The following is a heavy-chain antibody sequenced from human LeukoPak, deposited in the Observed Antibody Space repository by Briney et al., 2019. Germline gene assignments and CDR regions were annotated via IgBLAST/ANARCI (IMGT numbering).Heavy chain of an antibody. Sequence: PGGSLRLSCTAPGFPLSSYSMNWIRHAPGKGLEWISYISASGSPIYHPDSVNGRLTVSRDNARNSLFLQMDSPRAEDTAVSFCVRVKDSYFDYWGPGTLVTVSS. CDR3: VRVKDSYFDY. J-gene: IGHJ4*02. V-gene: IGHV3-48*01. D-gene: IGHD3-22*01. CDR2: ISASGSPI. CDR1: GFPLSSYS.